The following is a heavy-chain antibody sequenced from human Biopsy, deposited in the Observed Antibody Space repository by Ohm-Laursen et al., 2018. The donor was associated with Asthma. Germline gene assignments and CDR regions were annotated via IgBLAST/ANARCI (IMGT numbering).Heavy chain of an antibody. J-gene: IGHJ6*02. V-gene: IGHV3-53*01. CDR3: ARKIAARGGMGV. CDR2: IYSGGGT. Sequence: SLRLSCAASGFTVSSNGMSWVRQPPGKGLEWVSVIYSGGGTFYADSVKGRVTISRDNSKNTLYLQMNSLRAEDTAVYYCARKIAARGGMGVWGQGTTVTVSS. CDR1: GFTVSSNG. D-gene: IGHD6-6*01.